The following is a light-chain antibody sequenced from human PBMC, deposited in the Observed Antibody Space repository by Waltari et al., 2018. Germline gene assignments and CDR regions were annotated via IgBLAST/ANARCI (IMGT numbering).Light chain of an antibody. J-gene: IGLJ2*01. Sequence: QSALTQSPSVSGAPGQRVTISCPGSSSNMGAGYDVNWYQQLPGTAPKLLIYGNIYRPSGVPDRFSASKSGTSASLAIIGLQAEDEGSYYCQSFDTSLGVLFGGGTKLTVL. CDR1: SSNMGAGYD. CDR2: GNI. V-gene: IGLV1-40*01. CDR3: QSFDTSLGVL.